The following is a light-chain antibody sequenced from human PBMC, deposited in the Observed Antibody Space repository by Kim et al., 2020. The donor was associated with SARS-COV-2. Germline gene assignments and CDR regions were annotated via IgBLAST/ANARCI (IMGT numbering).Light chain of an antibody. V-gene: IGLV1-44*01. CDR2: SNS. J-gene: IGLJ2*01. Sequence: QRFTISLSGSPSNIGINSVNWYQQVPGTAPKLLIHSNSQRPSGVPDRFSASKSGTSASLAISGLQSEDEADYYCAAWDDRLNGPGVFGGGTQLTVL. CDR3: AAWDDRLNGPGV. CDR1: PSNIGINS.